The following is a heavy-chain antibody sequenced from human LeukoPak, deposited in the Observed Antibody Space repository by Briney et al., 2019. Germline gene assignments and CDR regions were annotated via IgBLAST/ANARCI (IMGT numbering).Heavy chain of an antibody. CDR1: GFTFSSYY. CDR2: IDRGGST. V-gene: IGHV3-66*01. D-gene: IGHD6-6*01. Sequence: GGSLRLSCAASGFTFSSYYMSWVRQAPGKGLEWVSVIDRGGSTNYADSVKGRFTISRDSSKNTLYLQMNSLRAEETAVYYCARDGPSMSIQHWGQGTLVTVSS. CDR3: ARDGPSMSIQH. J-gene: IGHJ1*01.